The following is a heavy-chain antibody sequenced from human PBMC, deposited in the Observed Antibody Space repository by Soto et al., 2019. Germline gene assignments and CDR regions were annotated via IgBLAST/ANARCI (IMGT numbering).Heavy chain of an antibody. J-gene: IGHJ6*02. V-gene: IGHV3-21*01. CDR2: ISSSSSYI. CDR1: GFTFSSYS. Sequence: GGSLRLSCAASGFTFSSYSMNWVRQAPGKGLEWVSSISSSSSYIYYADSVKGRFTISRDNAKNSLYLQMNSLRAEDTAVYYCARVFSNYDFWSGYFVDVGMDVWGQGTTVTVSS. CDR3: ARVFSNYDFWSGYFVDVGMDV. D-gene: IGHD3-3*01.